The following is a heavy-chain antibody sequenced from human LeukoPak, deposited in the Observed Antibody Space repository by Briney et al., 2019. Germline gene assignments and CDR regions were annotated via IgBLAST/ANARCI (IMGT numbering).Heavy chain of an antibody. CDR2: IKQGGGEK. CDR3: ASGQQLGY. Sequence: GGSLRLSCAASGFTFSIYWMNWLRQAPGKGLEWVANIKQGGGEKYYVDSVKGRFTISRDNAKNSLYMQMNSLRDEDTAVYYSASGQQLGYWGQGTLVTVSS. V-gene: IGHV3-7*01. CDR1: GFTFSIYW. D-gene: IGHD6-13*01. J-gene: IGHJ4*02.